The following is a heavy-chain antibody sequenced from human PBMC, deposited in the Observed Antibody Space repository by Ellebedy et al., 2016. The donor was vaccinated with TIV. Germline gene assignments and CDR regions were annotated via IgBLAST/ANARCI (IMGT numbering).Heavy chain of an antibody. CDR3: ARSPSRDYVWGSYRYISGLDY. D-gene: IGHD3-16*02. CDR1: GGTFSSYA. Sequence: SVKVSXXASGGTFSSYAISWVRQAPGQGLEWMGGIIPIFGTANYAQKFQGRVTITADESTSTAYMELSSLRSEDTAVYYCARSPSRDYVWGSYRYISGLDYWGQGTLVTVSS. J-gene: IGHJ4*02. V-gene: IGHV1-69*13. CDR2: IIPIFGTA.